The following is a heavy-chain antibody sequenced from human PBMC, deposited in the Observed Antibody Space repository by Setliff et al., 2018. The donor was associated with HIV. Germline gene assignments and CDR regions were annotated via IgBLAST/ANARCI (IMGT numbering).Heavy chain of an antibody. CDR2: ISGSGANT. CDR1: GFIFGSYA. Sequence: GGSLRLSCAASGFIFGSYAMSWVRQAPGKGLEWVSAISGSGANTYYADSVKGRFTISRDNSKNTLYLQMNSLRAEDTAVYYCAKFFGGYGDYMGFDYWGQGSLVTVSS. J-gene: IGHJ4*02. CDR3: AKFFGGYGDYMGFDY. D-gene: IGHD4-17*01. V-gene: IGHV3-23*01.